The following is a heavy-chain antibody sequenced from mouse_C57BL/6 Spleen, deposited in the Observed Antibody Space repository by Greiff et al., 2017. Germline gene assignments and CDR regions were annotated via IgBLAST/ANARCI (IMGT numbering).Heavy chain of an antibody. CDR3: ASSIAY. V-gene: IGHV1-69*01. CDR1: GYTFTSYW. J-gene: IGHJ3*01. Sequence: QVQLQQPGAELVMPGASVKLSCKVSGYTFTSYWMHWVKQRPGQGLEWIGEIDPSDSYTNYNQKFKGKSTLTVDKSSSTAYMQLSSLTSEDSAVYYCASSIAYWGQGTLVTVSA. CDR2: IDPSDSYT.